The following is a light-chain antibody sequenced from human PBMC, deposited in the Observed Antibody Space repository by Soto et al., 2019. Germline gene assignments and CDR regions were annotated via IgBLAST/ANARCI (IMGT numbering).Light chain of an antibody. CDR1: SSDIGSNY. Sequence: QSVLTQPPSVSAAPGQKVTISCSGSSSDIGSNYVCWYQQVSGRAPKLLIYETDKRLSGISDRFSGSKSGTSATLAITGLQTGDEADYYCGTWDSSLSADVFGTGTKLTVL. CDR2: ETD. V-gene: IGLV1-51*02. J-gene: IGLJ1*01. CDR3: GTWDSSLSADV.